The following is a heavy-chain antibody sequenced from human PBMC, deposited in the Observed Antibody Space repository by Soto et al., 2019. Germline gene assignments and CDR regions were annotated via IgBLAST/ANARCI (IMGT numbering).Heavy chain of an antibody. CDR1: GGSISSGDYY. CDR3: ARCGYSYGYYYYGMDV. J-gene: IGHJ6*02. D-gene: IGHD5-18*01. Sequence: PSETLSLTCTVSGGSISSGDYYWSWIRQPPGKGLEWIGYIYYSGSTYYNPSLKSRVTISVDTSKNQFSLKLSSVTAADTAVYYCARCGYSYGYYYYGMDVWGQGTTVTVSS. V-gene: IGHV4-30-4*01. CDR2: IYYSGST.